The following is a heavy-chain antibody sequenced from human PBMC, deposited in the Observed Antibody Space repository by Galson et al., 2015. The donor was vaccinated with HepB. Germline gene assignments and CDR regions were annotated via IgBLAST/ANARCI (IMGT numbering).Heavy chain of an antibody. V-gene: IGHV1-2*04. CDR1: GYTFTGYY. J-gene: IGHJ5*02. D-gene: IGHD5-18*01. Sequence: VKVSCKASGYTFTGYYMHWVRQAPGQGLEWMGWINPNSGGTNYAQKFQGWVTMTRDTSISTAYMELSRLRSDDTAVYYCARGRGGYSYGWFDPWGQGTLVTVSS. CDR3: ARGRGGYSYGWFDP. CDR2: INPNSGGT.